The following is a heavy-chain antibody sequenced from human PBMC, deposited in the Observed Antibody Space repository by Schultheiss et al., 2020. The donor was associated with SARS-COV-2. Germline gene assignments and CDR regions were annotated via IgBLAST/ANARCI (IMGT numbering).Heavy chain of an antibody. CDR1: GFTFSSYA. CDR2: ISYDGSNK. CDR3: ARGDGYNSM. J-gene: IGHJ4*02. Sequence: GGSLRLSCAASGFTFSSYAMHWVRQAPGKGLEWVAIISYDGSNKYYADSVKGRFTISRDNAKNSLYLQMNSLRAEDTAVYYCARGDGYNSMWGQGTLVTVSS. V-gene: IGHV3-30-3*01. D-gene: IGHD5-24*01.